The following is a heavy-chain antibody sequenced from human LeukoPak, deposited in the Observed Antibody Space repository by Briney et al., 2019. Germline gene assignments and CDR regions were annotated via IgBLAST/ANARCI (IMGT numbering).Heavy chain of an antibody. V-gene: IGHV1-18*01. Sequence: GASVKVSCAASGYIFTSYGFAWVRQAPGQGLEWMGWISALNGNTNYAQKFQGRVTMTTDTSTSTAYMELRSLTSDDTAMYYCARDPEGVTPLDYWGQGTLVTVSS. J-gene: IGHJ4*02. CDR1: GYIFTSYG. CDR2: ISALNGNT. D-gene: IGHD3-10*01. CDR3: ARDPEGVTPLDY.